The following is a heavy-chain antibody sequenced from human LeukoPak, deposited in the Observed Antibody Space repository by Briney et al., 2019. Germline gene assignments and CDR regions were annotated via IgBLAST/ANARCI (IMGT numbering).Heavy chain of an antibody. D-gene: IGHD3-3*01. J-gene: IGHJ4*02. CDR2: IYSSGNT. CDR1: VRPISSGDYY. Sequence: TSETLSLTCTVSVRPISSGDYYWSWVRQPTGRGLELIGYIYSSGNTYYNPSLKSRVTISGDTSKSQFSLKLSPVTAADTAVYYCARQVNFDFWSGYHPRSYFFDYWGQGTLVTVSS. V-gene: IGHV4-30-4*08. CDR3: ARQVNFDFWSGYHPRSYFFDY.